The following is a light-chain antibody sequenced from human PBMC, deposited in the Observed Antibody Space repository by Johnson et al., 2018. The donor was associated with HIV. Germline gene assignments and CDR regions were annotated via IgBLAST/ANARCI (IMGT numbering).Light chain of an antibody. Sequence: QSVFTQPPSASGTPGQRVTISCSGSSSNIGSNTVNWYQQLPGTAPKLLIYENNKRPSGIPDRFSGSKSGTSATLGITGLQTGDEADYYCGTWDSSLSARVFGTGTKVTVL. CDR3: GTWDSSLSARV. V-gene: IGLV1-51*02. J-gene: IGLJ1*01. CDR2: ENN. CDR1: SSNIGSNT.